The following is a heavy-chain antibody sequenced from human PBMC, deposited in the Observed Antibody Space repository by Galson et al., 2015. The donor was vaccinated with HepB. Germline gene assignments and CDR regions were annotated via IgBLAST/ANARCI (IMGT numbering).Heavy chain of an antibody. D-gene: IGHD6-25*01. CDR3: ARNPASYDYYKMDI. V-gene: IGHV3-48*01. Sequence: SLRLSCAASGFSFISHSMNWVRHSPGKGLEWLAYISPGGTKYYADSARGRFTISRDNAKKSMYLHMSSLRVEDTGIYYCARNPASYDYYKMDIWGQGTTVTVSS. J-gene: IGHJ6*02. CDR2: ISPGGTK. CDR1: GFSFISHS.